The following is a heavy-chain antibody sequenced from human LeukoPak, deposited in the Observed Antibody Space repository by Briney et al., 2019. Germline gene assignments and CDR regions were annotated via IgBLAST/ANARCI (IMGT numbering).Heavy chain of an antibody. J-gene: IGHJ4*02. CDR2: ISSSGSTI. CDR1: GFTFSDYY. CDR3: ARLHPDIVVVPAAIRGDY. Sequence: GGPLRLSCAASGFTFSDYYMSWLRQAPGRGLEWVSYISSSGSTIYYADSVKGRFTISRDNAENSVYLQMNSLSAEDTAVYYCARLHPDIVVVPAAIRGDYWGQGTLVTVSS. D-gene: IGHD2-2*01. V-gene: IGHV3-11*04.